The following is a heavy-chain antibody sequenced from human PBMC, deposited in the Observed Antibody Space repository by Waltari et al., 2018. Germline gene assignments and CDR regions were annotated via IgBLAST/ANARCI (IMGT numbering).Heavy chain of an antibody. Sequence: QVQLVQSGAEVKKPGSSVKVSCKDSGGSFSTYALTWVRQAPGQGLEWMGGIIPMFETANYAQKFQERVTITTDGSMTTAYMELSSLTSEDTAVYYCARGGLYGQQLLESAFEIWGQGTKVTVAS. D-gene: IGHD6-13*01. CDR3: ARGGLYGQQLLESAFEI. CDR1: GGSFSTYA. CDR2: IIPMFETA. V-gene: IGHV1-69*05. J-gene: IGHJ3*02.